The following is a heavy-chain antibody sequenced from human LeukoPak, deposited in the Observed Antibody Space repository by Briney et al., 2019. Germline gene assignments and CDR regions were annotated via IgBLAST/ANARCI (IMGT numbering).Heavy chain of an antibody. CDR2: ISYSGNT. CDR3: AREVKGATYSDYFDY. D-gene: IGHD1-26*01. V-gene: IGHV4-39*07. CDR1: GGSIISSDYH. J-gene: IGHJ4*02. Sequence: SETLSLTCTVSGGSIISSDYHWGWVRQPPGKGLEWIETISYSGNTDYNPSLRSRVTISVDTSNNQFSLKLSSVTAADTAVYYCAREVKGATYSDYFDYWGQGTLVTVSS.